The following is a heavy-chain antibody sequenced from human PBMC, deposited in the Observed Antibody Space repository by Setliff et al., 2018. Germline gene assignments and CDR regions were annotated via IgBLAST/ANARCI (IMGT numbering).Heavy chain of an antibody. CDR2: INAGNGNI. J-gene: IGHJ4*02. D-gene: IGHD1-26*01. Sequence: ASVKVSCKASGDTSTTYAIHWVRQAPGQGLEWMGWINAGNGNIRYSQNFQGRVTITRDTSASTAYMELSSLTSEDTAVYYCARGDVYSGSYYHFDYWGQGTLVTVSS. V-gene: IGHV1-3*01. CDR3: ARGDVYSGSYYHFDY. CDR1: GDTSTTYA.